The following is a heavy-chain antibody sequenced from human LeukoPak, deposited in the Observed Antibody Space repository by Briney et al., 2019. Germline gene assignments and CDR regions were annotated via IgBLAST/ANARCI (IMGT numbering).Heavy chain of an antibody. D-gene: IGHD4-17*01. J-gene: IGHJ3*02. V-gene: IGHV3-30*18. CDR1: GFTVDSNY. CDR3: AKDQIDYGDYAGYDAFDI. CDR2: ISYDGSNK. Sequence: GGSLRLSCAASGFTVDSNYLSWVRQAPGKGLEWVAVISYDGSNKYYADSVKGRFSISRDNSKNTLYLQMNSLRAEDTAVYYCAKDQIDYGDYAGYDAFDIWGQGTMVTVSS.